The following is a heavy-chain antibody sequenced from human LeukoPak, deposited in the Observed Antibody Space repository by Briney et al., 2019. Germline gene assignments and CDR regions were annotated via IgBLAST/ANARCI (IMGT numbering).Heavy chain of an antibody. CDR3: AKGAYDYIEIAYFDY. CDR1: GFSFNNYA. CDR2: IIGSSGTT. J-gene: IGHJ4*02. Sequence: GSLRLSCVASGFSFNNYAMNWVRQAPGKGLEWVSLIIGSSGTTFYADSVKGRFTISRDKSKSTLYLQMNSLRAEDTAVYYCAKGAYDYIEIAYFDYWGQGSLVTVSS. D-gene: IGHD5-12*01. V-gene: IGHV3-23*01.